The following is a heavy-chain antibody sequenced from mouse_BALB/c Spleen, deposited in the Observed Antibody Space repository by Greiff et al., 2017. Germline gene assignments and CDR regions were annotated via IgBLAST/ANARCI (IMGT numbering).Heavy chain of an antibody. CDR2: INPSTGYT. D-gene: IGHD6-1*01. J-gene: IGHJ3*01. Sequence: QVQLKQSGAELAKPGASVKMSCKASGYTFTSYWMHWVKQRPGQGLEWIGYINPSTGYTEYNQKFKDKATLTADKSSSTAYMQLSSLTSEDSAVYYCARWGSWERRSWFAYWGQGTLVTVSA. CDR1: GYTFTSYW. CDR3: ARWGSWERRSWFAY. V-gene: IGHV1-7*01.